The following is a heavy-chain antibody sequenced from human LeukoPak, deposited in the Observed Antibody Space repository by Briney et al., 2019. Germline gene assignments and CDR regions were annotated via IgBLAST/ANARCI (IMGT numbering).Heavy chain of an antibody. J-gene: IGHJ6*03. Sequence: SETLSLTCTVSGGSISSSSYYWGWIRQPPGKGLEWIGSIYYSGSTNYNPSLKSRVTISVDTSKNQFSLKLSSVTAADTAVYYCARAVWFGELEWLTNYYYYYMDVWGKGTTVTVSS. CDR2: IYYSGST. CDR1: GGSISSSSYY. V-gene: IGHV4-39*07. D-gene: IGHD3-10*01. CDR3: ARAVWFGELEWLTNYYYYYMDV.